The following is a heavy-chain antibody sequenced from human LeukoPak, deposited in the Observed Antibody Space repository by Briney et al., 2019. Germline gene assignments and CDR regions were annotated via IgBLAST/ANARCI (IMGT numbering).Heavy chain of an antibody. V-gene: IGHV5-51*01. J-gene: IGHJ4*02. D-gene: IGHD2-15*01. CDR1: GYSFTSYW. Sequence: GESPKISCKGSGYSFTSYWIGWVRQMPGKGLEWMGIIYPGDSDTRYSPSFQGQVTISADKSISTAYLQWSSLKASDTAMYYCAMSLGYCSGGSCFWDYWGQGTLVTVSS. CDR3: AMSLGYCSGGSCFWDY. CDR2: IYPGDSDT.